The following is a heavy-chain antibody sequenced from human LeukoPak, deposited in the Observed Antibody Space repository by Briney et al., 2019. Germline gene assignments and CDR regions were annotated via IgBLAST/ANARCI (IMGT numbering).Heavy chain of an antibody. CDR3: AKGWGTMVRGVIRGPLS. CDR1: GFTFDDYA. Sequence: GGSLRLSCVASGFTFDDYAMHWVRQAPGKGLEWVSAISGSGGSTYYADSVKGRFTISRDNSKNTLYLQMNSLRAEDTAVYYCAKGWGTMVRGVIRGPLSWGQGTLVTVSS. V-gene: IGHV3-23*01. CDR2: ISGSGGST. J-gene: IGHJ4*02. D-gene: IGHD3-10*01.